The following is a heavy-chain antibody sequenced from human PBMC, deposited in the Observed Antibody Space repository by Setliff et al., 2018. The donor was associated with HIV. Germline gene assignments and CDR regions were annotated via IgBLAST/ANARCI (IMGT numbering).Heavy chain of an antibody. CDR1: GGSFSGYY. CDR3: ARGRSCNSSSCYFVYYYYYGMDV. CDR2: IIHTGST. Sequence: PSETLSLTCAVYGGSFSGYYWSWIRQPPGKGLEWIGEIIHTGSTNYNPSLKSRVTISVDTSKNQFSLRLSSVTAADTAVYYCARGRSCNSSSCYFVYYYYYGMDVWGHGSTVTVSS. D-gene: IGHD2-2*01. V-gene: IGHV4-34*01. J-gene: IGHJ6*02.